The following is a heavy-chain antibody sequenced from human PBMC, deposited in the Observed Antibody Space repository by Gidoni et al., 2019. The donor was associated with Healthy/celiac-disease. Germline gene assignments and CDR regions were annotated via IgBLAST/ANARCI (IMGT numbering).Heavy chain of an antibody. CDR3: VKDTGMDARFDY. Sequence: EVQLVESGGGLVQPGGSLRLSCSASGFTFSSYAMHWVRQAPGKGLEYVSAIRSNGGSTYYADSVKGRFTISRDNSKNTLYLQMSSLRAEDTAVYYCVKDTGMDARFDYWGQGTLVTVSS. J-gene: IGHJ4*02. D-gene: IGHD4-4*01. CDR1: GFTFSSYA. V-gene: IGHV3-64D*09. CDR2: IRSNGGST.